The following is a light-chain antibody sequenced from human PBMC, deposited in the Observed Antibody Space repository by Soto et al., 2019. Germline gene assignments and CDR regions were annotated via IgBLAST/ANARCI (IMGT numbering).Light chain of an antibody. J-gene: IGKJ5*01. Sequence: EIVMTQTPLSLSVTPGQPASISCKSSQSLLHSNGYNYLDWYVQKPGQSPQLLIYFGSNRAPGVPDRFSGSGSGTDFTLKINRVEAEDVGTYYCMQALQSLTFGQGTRLEIK. CDR3: MQALQSLT. V-gene: IGKV2-28*01. CDR2: FGS. CDR1: QSLLHSNGYNY.